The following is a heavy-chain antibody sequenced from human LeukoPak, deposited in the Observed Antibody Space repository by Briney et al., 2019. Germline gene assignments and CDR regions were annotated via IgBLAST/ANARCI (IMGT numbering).Heavy chain of an antibody. CDR3: TKREGPMSGSYDYFDP. CDR1: GGSISGYY. J-gene: IGHJ5*02. Sequence: SETLSLICTVSGGSISGYYWSWIRQPPRQGLEWIAYIHSNGYTNYNPSLKSRVTISVDTSKNQFSLKVTSVTAADTAMYYCTKREGPMSGSYDYFDPWGQGTLVTVS. D-gene: IGHD1-26*01. CDR2: IHSNGYT. V-gene: IGHV4-4*09.